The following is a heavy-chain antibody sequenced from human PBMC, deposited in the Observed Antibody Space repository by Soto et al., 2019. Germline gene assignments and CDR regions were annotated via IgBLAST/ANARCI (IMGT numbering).Heavy chain of an antibody. CDR2: INHSGST. Sequence: SETLSLTCAVYGGSFSGYYWSWIRQPPGKGLEWIGEINHSGSTNYNPSLKSRVTISVDTSKNQFSLKLSSVTAADTAVYYCAGSAYGHAFDIWGQGTMVTVSS. D-gene: IGHD3-10*01. V-gene: IGHV4-34*01. CDR1: GGSFSGYY. J-gene: IGHJ3*02. CDR3: AGSAYGHAFDI.